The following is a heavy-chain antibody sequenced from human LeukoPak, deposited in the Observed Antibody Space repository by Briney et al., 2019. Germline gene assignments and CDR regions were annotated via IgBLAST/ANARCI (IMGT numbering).Heavy chain of an antibody. Sequence: PSETLSLTCTVSGGSISSYYWSWIRQPPGKGLEWIGYIYYSGSTNYNPSLKSRVTISVDTSKNQFSLKLSSVTAADTAVYYCARVVLGDSLEPYYYYYGMDVWGQGTTVTVSS. J-gene: IGHJ6*02. V-gene: IGHV4-59*01. CDR1: GGSISSYY. D-gene: IGHD2-21*02. CDR3: ARVVLGDSLEPYYYYYGMDV. CDR2: IYYSGST.